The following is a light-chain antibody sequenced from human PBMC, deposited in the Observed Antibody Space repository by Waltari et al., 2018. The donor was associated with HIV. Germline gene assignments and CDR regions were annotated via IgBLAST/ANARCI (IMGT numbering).Light chain of an antibody. CDR1: NSDIGTYT. J-gene: IGLJ3*02. Sequence: SVLTQPPSASETPGQRVTISCSGSNSDIGTYTVNWYQQLPGTAPKLLIYTNSLRPSGVPDRVSGSKSGTSASLAISGLQSEDEADYHCATWDDSLNGWVFGGGTKLTVL. V-gene: IGLV1-44*01. CDR2: TNS. CDR3: ATWDDSLNGWV.